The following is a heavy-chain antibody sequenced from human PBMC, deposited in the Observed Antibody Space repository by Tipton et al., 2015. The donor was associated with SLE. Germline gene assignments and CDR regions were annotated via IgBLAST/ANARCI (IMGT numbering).Heavy chain of an antibody. D-gene: IGHD2-15*01. V-gene: IGHV4-59*11. Sequence: TLSLTCTVSGGSISSHYWSWIRQPPGKGLEWIGYIYYSGSTNYNPSLKSRVTISVDTSKNQFSLKLSSVTAADTAVYYCARAQDTSFDYWGQGTLVTVSS. CDR3: ARAQDTSFDY. CDR1: GGSISSHY. J-gene: IGHJ4*02. CDR2: IYYSGST.